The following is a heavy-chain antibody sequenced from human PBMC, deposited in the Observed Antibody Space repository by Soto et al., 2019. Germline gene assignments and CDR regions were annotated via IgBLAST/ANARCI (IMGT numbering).Heavy chain of an antibody. CDR3: AADQGSINSYYFDY. V-gene: IGHV1-58*01. CDR1: GFTFTSSA. Sequence: GASVKVSCKASGFTFTSSAVQWVRQARGQRLEWIGWIVVGSGNTNYAQKLQERVTITRDMSTSTAYMEMSSLRSEDTAVYYCAADQGSINSYYFDYWGQGTLVTVSS. D-gene: IGHD3-10*01. J-gene: IGHJ4*02. CDR2: IVVGSGNT.